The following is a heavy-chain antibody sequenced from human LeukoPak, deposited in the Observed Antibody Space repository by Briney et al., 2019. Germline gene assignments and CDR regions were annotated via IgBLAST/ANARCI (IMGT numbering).Heavy chain of an antibody. D-gene: IGHD3-10*01. Sequence: PGGSLRLSCAASGFRFSSYAMSWVRQAPGKGLEWVSAISGSGVSTYYADSVKGRFTISRDNSKNTLYLQMNSLRAEDAAVYYCASTYMVRGGRAFDIWGQGTMVTVSS. CDR2: ISGSGVST. J-gene: IGHJ3*02. V-gene: IGHV3-23*01. CDR1: GFRFSSYA. CDR3: ASTYMVRGGRAFDI.